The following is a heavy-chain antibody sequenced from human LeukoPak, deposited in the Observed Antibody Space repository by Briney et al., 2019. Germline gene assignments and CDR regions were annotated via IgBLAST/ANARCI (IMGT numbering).Heavy chain of an antibody. V-gene: IGHV3-23*01. CDR3: AKDQRSSGWSFDY. CDR1: GFTFSSYA. J-gene: IGHJ4*02. D-gene: IGHD6-19*01. Sequence: GGSLRLSCAASGFTFSSYAMSWVRQAPGKGLEWVSGISGSGDNTYYADSVKGRFTISRDNSKSTLYLQMNSLRAEDTAVYYCAKDQRSSGWSFDYWGQGTLVTVSS. CDR2: ISGSGDNT.